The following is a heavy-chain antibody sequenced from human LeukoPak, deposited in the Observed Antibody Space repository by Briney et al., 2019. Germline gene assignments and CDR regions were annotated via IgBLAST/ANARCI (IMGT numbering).Heavy chain of an antibody. V-gene: IGHV3-23*01. D-gene: IGHD6-6*01. CDR2: ISGSGGST. J-gene: IGHJ4*02. Sequence: PGGTLRLSCAASGFTFSSYGMSWVRQAPGKGLEWVSAISGSGGSTYYADSVKGRFTISGDNSKNTLYLQMNSLRAEDTAVYYCAKDLWSSSSGVSFDYWGQGTLVTVSS. CDR3: AKDLWSSSSGVSFDY. CDR1: GFTFSSYG.